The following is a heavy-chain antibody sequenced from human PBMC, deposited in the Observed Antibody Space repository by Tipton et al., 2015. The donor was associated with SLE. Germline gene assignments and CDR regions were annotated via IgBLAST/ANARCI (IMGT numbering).Heavy chain of an antibody. J-gene: IGHJ5*02. CDR2: FYYTVRS. V-gene: IGHV4-39*01. Sequence: LSLTCTVSGDSIYSSSFYWGWVRQPPGKGLEWVGSFYYTVRSYFNPSLKSRVTISADTSKNQFFLKVNSMTAADTAIYYCARHPPGPPLAGWFDPWGQGTLVTVSS. CDR1: GDSIYSSSFY. CDR3: ARHPPGPPLAGWFDP.